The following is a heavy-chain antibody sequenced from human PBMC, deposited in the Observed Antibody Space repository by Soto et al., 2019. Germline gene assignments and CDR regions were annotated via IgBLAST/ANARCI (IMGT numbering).Heavy chain of an antibody. V-gene: IGHV6-1*01. CDR2: TFYRSTWYN. Sequence: SQTLSLTCAISGDSVSSNSAAWSWIRQSPSRGLEWLGRTFYRSTWYNDYAVSVRSRITINPDTSKNQFSLHLNSVTPEDTAVYYCARRSGSGSGSYYSFDCWGQGTLVTVSS. CDR3: ARRSGSGSGSYYSFDC. J-gene: IGHJ4*02. D-gene: IGHD3-10*01. CDR1: GDSVSSNSAA.